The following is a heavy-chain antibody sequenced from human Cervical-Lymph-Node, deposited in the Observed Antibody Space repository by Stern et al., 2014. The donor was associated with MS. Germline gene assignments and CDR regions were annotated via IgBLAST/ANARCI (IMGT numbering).Heavy chain of an antibody. CDR1: GGSISTGGFY. J-gene: IGHJ4*02. CDR3: ARDGGYFSGGRCDSFDY. V-gene: IGHV4-31*03. D-gene: IGHD2-15*01. CDR2: TYYSGRT. Sequence: MQLVESGPGLVKPSQTLSLTCTVSGGSISTGGFYWNWIRQHPGLGLEWIGSTYYSGRTDYHTSLKRRATISVDPSKNPYSLALSSVTAAYTAVYYCARDGGYFSGGRCDSFDYWGQGTLVTVSS.